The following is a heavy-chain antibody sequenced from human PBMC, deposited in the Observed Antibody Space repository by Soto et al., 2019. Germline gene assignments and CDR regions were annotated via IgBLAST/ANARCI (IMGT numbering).Heavy chain of an antibody. D-gene: IGHD3-22*01. V-gene: IGHV1-69*18. CDR3: ARGTLYYDRSGYYDY. CDR1: GDTFNNYT. J-gene: IGHJ4*02. CDR2: IIPFFGIP. Sequence: QVQLVQSGAEVKRPGSSVKVSCTTFGDTFNNYTFTWVRQAPGQGLEWMGRIIPFFGIPIYAQRFRDRVTITADESTSTLYMELSSLRSEDRAVYYCARGTLYYDRSGYYDYWGQGTMVTVSS.